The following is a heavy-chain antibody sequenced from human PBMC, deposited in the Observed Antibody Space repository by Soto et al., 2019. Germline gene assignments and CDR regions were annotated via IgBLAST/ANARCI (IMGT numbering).Heavy chain of an antibody. Sequence: GGSLRLSCAASGFSFNNYGIHWVRQAPGKGLEWVAVISYDGSNKYYADSVKGRFTISRDNSKNTLYLQMNSLRAEDTAVYYCARWSYLDYWGQGTRVTVSS. J-gene: IGHJ4*02. CDR3: ARWSYLDY. CDR2: ISYDGSNK. V-gene: IGHV3-30*03. D-gene: IGHD3-3*01. CDR1: GFSFNNYG.